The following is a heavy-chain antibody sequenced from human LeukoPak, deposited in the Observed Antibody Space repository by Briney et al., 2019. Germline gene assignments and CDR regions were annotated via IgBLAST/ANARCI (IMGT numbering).Heavy chain of an antibody. D-gene: IGHD3-22*01. J-gene: IGHJ4*02. Sequence: ASVKVSCKASGYTFTNYYMHWVRQAPGQGLEWMGIINPSGGSTSYAQKFQGGVAMARDASTSTVYMELTSLRSEDTAVYYCARDSTYSYHSSGYYLDFWGQGTLVTVSS. CDR1: GYTFTNYY. V-gene: IGHV1-46*01. CDR2: INPSGGST. CDR3: ARDSTYSYHSSGYYLDF.